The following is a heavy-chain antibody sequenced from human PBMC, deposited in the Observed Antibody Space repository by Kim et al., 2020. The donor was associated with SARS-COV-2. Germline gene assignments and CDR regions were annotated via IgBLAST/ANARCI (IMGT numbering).Heavy chain of an antibody. CDR1: GYIFTSYG. Sequence: ASVKVSCKASGYIFTSYGIRWVRQAPGQGLEWMGWISAYNCNTNYAQKFQGRVTMTTDTSTSTAYMELRSLTSDDTAVYYCVRIRITIFGVVINLDYWGQ. D-gene: IGHD3-3*01. J-gene: IGHJ4*02. CDR3: VRIRITIFGVVINLDY. V-gene: IGHV1-18*01. CDR2: ISAYNCNT.